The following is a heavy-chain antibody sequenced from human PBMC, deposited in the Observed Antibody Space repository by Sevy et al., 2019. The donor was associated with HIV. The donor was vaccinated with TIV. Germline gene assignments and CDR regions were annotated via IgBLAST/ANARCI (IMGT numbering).Heavy chain of an antibody. CDR2: LGGSGDTT. Sequence: GGSLRLSCAASGFTFSSYAMSWVRQAPEKGLEWVSTLGGSGDTTYYADSVKGRFTISSDNSKNTLYLQMNNLRAEDRAVYYCARVVGWEVGSLDNWFDPWGQGTLVTVSS. J-gene: IGHJ5*02. CDR3: ARVVGWEVGSLDNWFDP. D-gene: IGHD1-26*01. V-gene: IGHV3-23*01. CDR1: GFTFSSYA.